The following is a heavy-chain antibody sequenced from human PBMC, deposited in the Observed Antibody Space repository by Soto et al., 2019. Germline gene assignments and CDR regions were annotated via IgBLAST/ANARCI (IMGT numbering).Heavy chain of an antibody. CDR1: GGSISSGDYY. CDR3: AGAIKGAEGPVYGMDV. J-gene: IGHJ6*02. D-gene: IGHD3-16*01. V-gene: IGHV4-30-4*01. Sequence: SETLSLTCTVSGGSISSGDYYWSWIRQPPGKGLEWIGYIYYSGSTYYNPSLKSRVTISVDTSKNQFSLKLSSVTAADTAVYYCAGAIKGAEGPVYGMDVWGQGTTVTVSS. CDR2: IYYSGST.